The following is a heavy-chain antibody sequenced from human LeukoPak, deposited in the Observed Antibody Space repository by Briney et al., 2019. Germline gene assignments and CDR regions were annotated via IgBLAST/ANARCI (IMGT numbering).Heavy chain of an antibody. CDR3: ARARGDSPRIYYYMDV. D-gene: IGHD3-16*01. CDR1: GDSISIGDYR. J-gene: IGHJ6*03. CDR2: IYYIGTA. Sequence: SQTLSLTCSVSGDSISIGDYRWSWIRQSPGKGLEWIGYIYYIGTAYYNPSLRSRVALSADTSKNQFSLKLNSVTVAESAVYFCARARGDSPRIYYYMDVWGKGTTVTVSS. V-gene: IGHV4-30-4*01.